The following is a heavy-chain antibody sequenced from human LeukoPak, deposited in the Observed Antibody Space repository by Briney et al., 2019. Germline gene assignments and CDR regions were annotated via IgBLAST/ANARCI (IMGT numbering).Heavy chain of an antibody. Sequence: QPGQSLRLSCTSSGFTFGTYAVSWFRQAPGKGLEWVAFIRSKTFGGTTEYAASVEGRFTISRDDSKSIAYLQMNSLKTEDTAVYYCTRYSGRTDYWGQGTLVTVSS. J-gene: IGHJ4*02. CDR2: IRSKTFGGTT. D-gene: IGHD5-18*01. CDR1: GFTFGTYA. V-gene: IGHV3-49*03. CDR3: TRYSGRTDY.